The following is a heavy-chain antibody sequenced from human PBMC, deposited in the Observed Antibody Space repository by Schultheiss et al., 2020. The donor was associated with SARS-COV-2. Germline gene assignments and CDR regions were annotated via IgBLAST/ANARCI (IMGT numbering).Heavy chain of an antibody. V-gene: IGHV1-58*01. J-gene: IGHJ4*02. CDR3: AADIRAAAGTRGDY. Sequence: SVKVSCKASGFTFTSSAVQWVRQVRGQRLEWIGWIVVGSGNTNYAQKFQERVTITRDMSTSTAYMELSSLRSEDTAVYYCAADIRAAAGTRGDYWGQGTLVTVSS. D-gene: IGHD6-13*01. CDR1: GFTFTSSA. CDR2: IVVGSGNT.